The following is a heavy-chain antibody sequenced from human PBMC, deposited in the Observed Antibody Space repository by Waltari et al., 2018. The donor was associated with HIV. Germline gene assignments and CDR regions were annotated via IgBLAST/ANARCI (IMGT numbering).Heavy chain of an antibody. CDR1: GYTFTSYA. Sequence: QVQLVQSGAEVKKPGASVKVSCKASGYTFTSYAMHLVRQAPGQRLEWMGWINAGNGNTKYSQKFQGRVTITRDTSASTAYMELSSLRSEDTAVYYCARAKYSGSYHDAFDIWGQGTMVTVSS. V-gene: IGHV1-3*01. D-gene: IGHD1-26*01. CDR2: INAGNGNT. CDR3: ARAKYSGSYHDAFDI. J-gene: IGHJ3*02.